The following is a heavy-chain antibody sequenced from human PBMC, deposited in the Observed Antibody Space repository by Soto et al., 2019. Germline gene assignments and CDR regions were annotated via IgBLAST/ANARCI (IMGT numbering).Heavy chain of an antibody. CDR2: ISYDGSNK. D-gene: IGHD6-19*01. J-gene: IGHJ3*02. Sequence: QVQLVESGGGVVQPGRSLRLSCAACGFTFSSYGMHWVRQAPGKGLEWVAVISYDGSNKYYADSVKGRFTISRDNSKNTLYLQMNSLRAEDTAVYYCAKDLIAVAKVWAFDIWGQGTMVTVSS. CDR3: AKDLIAVAKVWAFDI. CDR1: GFTFSSYG. V-gene: IGHV3-30*18.